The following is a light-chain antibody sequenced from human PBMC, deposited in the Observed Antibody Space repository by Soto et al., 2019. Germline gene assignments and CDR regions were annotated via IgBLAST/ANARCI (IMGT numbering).Light chain of an antibody. CDR3: QQYGGSPET. V-gene: IGKV3-15*01. CDR2: GAS. Sequence: EIVITQSPAALSVSPGERVTLSCRASQNVRNNVAWYQQKTGQTPGLLIYGASTRASGIPARFSGSGSGTDFTLTISSLQSEDFAVYYCQQYGGSPETFGEGTKVDIK. J-gene: IGKJ1*01. CDR1: QNVRNN.